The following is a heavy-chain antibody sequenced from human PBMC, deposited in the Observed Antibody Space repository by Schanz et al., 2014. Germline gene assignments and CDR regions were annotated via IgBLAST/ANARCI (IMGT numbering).Heavy chain of an antibody. J-gene: IGHJ4*02. CDR2: MNPNSGNT. D-gene: IGHD1-26*01. CDR1: GYIFTSYG. V-gene: IGHV1-8*02. CDR3: ARVLGATREEVGNYYFDY. Sequence: QVQLVQSGAEGKKPGASVKVSCKASGYIFTSYGINWVRQATGQGLEWMGWMNPNSGNTGYAQKFQGRVTMTRNTSISTAYMELSSLRSEDTAVYYCARVLGATREEVGNYYFDYWGQGTLVTVSS.